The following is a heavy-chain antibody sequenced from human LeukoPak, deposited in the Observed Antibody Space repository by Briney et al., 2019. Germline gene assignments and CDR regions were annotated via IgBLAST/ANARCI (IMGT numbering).Heavy chain of an antibody. CDR3: ARDKYGGNKGYFDL. CDR1: GFPFSSYA. CDR2: ISYDGSNK. J-gene: IGHJ2*01. Sequence: GALRLSFGASGFPFSSYAMHWVRQAPGKGLGWVAVISYDGSNKYYADSVKGRFTISRDNSKNTLYLQLSSLRAEDTAVYYCARDKYGGNKGYFDLWGRGTLVTVSS. D-gene: IGHD4-23*01. V-gene: IGHV3-30-3*01.